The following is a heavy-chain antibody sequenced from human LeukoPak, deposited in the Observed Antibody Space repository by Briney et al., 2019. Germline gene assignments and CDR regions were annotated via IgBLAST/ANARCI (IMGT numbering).Heavy chain of an antibody. V-gene: IGHV4-59*01. Sequence: SETLSLTCTVSGGSISSYYWSWIRQPPGKGLEWIGYIYYSGSTNYNPSLKSRVTISVDTSKNQFSLKLSSVTAADTAAYYCARVEPTTVEIDYWGQGTLVTVSS. CDR1: GGSISSYY. D-gene: IGHD4-23*01. J-gene: IGHJ4*02. CDR3: ARVEPTTVEIDY. CDR2: IYYSGST.